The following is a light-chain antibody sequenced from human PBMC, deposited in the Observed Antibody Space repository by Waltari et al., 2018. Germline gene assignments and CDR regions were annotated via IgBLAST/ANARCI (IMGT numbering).Light chain of an antibody. V-gene: IGKV1-39*01. CDR3: QQSYSTPWT. J-gene: IGKJ1*01. Sequence: DIQMTQSPSSLSASVGNRVTITCRASQSISSYLNWYNHKPGKSPKLLIYAASSLQSGVPSRFSGSVSGTDFTLTISSLQPEDFATYYCQQSYSTPWTFGQGTKVEIK. CDR1: QSISSY. CDR2: AAS.